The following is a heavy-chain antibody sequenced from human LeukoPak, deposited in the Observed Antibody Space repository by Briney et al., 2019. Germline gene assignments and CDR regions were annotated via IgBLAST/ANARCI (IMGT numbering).Heavy chain of an antibody. CDR3: ARGIRLGDGSGRDWFDP. CDR1: GGFISSYY. V-gene: IGHV4-4*07. J-gene: IGHJ5*02. CDR2: IYTSGST. D-gene: IGHD3-10*01. Sequence: SETLSLTCTVSGGFISSYYWSWIRQPARKGLEWIGRIYTSGSTNYNPSLKSRVTMSVDTSKNQFSLKLNSVTAADTAVYYCARGIRLGDGSGRDWFDPWGQGTLVTVSS.